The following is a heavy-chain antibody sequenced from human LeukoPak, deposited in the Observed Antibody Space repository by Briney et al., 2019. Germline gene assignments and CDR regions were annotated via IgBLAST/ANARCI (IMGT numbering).Heavy chain of an antibody. CDR1: GFTFSSSA. Sequence: GESLRLSCAASGFTFSSSAMSWVRQAPGKGLEWVSAISNNGGYTYYADSVQGRFTISRDNSKNMLYLQLNSLTTEDTALYYCARDFWWLPDYWGQGTLVTVSS. J-gene: IGHJ4*02. V-gene: IGHV3-23*01. CDR3: ARDFWWLPDY. CDR2: ISNNGGYT. D-gene: IGHD3-3*01.